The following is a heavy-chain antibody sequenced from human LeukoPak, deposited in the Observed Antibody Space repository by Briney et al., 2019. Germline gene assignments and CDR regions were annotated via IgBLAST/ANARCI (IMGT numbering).Heavy chain of an antibody. CDR3: ARGYCSGGSCYSFFYYFDY. Sequence: SETLSLTCTVSGGSISSYYWSWIRQPPGKGLEWNGYIYYSGSTNYNPSLKSRVTISVDTSKNQFSLKLSSVTAADTAVYYCARGYCSGGSCYSFFYYFDYWGQGTLVTVSS. D-gene: IGHD2-15*01. CDR2: IYYSGST. CDR1: GGSISSYY. J-gene: IGHJ4*02. V-gene: IGHV4-59*01.